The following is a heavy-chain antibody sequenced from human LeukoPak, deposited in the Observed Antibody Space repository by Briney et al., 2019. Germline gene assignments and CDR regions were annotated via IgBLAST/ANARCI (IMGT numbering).Heavy chain of an antibody. J-gene: IGHJ3*02. D-gene: IGHD3-22*01. CDR1: GFTVSSNY. CDR3: AKAITMMVVVDAFDI. Sequence: SGEPLRLPCAASGFTVSSNYMSWVRQPPGKGLEWVSVIYSGGSTYYPDSVKGRFTISRDNSKNTPYLQMNSLRAEDTAVYYCAKAITMMVVVDAFDIWGQGTMVTVSS. CDR2: IYSGGST. V-gene: IGHV3-53*01.